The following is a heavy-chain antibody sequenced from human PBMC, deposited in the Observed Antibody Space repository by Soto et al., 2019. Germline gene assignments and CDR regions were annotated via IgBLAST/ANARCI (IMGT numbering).Heavy chain of an antibody. V-gene: IGHV3-33*01. Sequence: HPGGSLRLSCAASGFTFSSYGMHWVRQAPGKGLEWVAVIWYDGSNKYYADSVKGRFTISRDNSKNTLYLQMNSLRAEDTAVYYCARGGGSGSYFRGLYYYYYMDVWGKGTTVTVSS. D-gene: IGHD3-10*01. J-gene: IGHJ6*03. CDR1: GFTFSSYG. CDR2: IWYDGSNK. CDR3: ARGGGSGSYFRGLYYYYYMDV.